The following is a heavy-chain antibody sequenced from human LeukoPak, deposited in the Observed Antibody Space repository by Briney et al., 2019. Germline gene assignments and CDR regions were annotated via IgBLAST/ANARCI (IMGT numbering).Heavy chain of an antibody. CDR3: TRVGSGPTRDY. CDR1: GFTFSTYW. Sequence: GGSLRLSCAASGFTFSTYWMHWVRQAPGKGLVWVSRISSDGSTPSYADSVKGRFTISRDNGKNTLYLQMNSLRAEDTAVYYCTRVGSGPTRDYWGQGTLVTVSS. CDR2: ISSDGSTP. J-gene: IGHJ4*02. V-gene: IGHV3-74*01. D-gene: IGHD1-26*01.